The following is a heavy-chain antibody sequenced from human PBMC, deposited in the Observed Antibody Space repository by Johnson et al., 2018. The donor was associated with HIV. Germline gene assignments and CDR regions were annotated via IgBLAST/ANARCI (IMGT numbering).Heavy chain of an antibody. Sequence: VQLVESGGGVVQPGRSLRLSCAASGFTFSSYAMHWVRQAPGKGLEWISYISSSDSTIYYADSVKGRFTISRDNSKNTLYLQMNSLRPEDTAVYYGARDSRSSEYPEAFDIWGQGTMVTVSS. V-gene: IGHV3-48*01. CDR2: ISSSDSTI. J-gene: IGHJ3*02. CDR3: ARDSRSSEYPEAFDI. CDR1: GFTFSSYA. D-gene: IGHD3-22*01.